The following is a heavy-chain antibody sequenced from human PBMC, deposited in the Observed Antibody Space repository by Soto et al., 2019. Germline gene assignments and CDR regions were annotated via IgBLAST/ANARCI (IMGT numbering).Heavy chain of an antibody. D-gene: IGHD2-15*01. J-gene: IGHJ5*02. Sequence: QVQLVQSGAEVKKPGASVKVSCKTSGYTFSNYGVTWVRQAPGQGLEWMGWISPYNGDTDYAQSVQGRVTMTTDTSTSTAYMELRSLRSDDTAVYYCERGGVGNCSGGRCPRNWFDPWGQGTLVTVSS. CDR1: GYTFSNYG. CDR3: ERGGVGNCSGGRCPRNWFDP. V-gene: IGHV1-18*01. CDR2: ISPYNGDT.